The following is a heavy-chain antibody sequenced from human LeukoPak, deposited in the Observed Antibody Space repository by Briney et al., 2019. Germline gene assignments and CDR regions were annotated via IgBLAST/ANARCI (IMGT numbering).Heavy chain of an antibody. CDR3: ARNLGADGYNLFDY. CDR2: ISYDGSNK. CDR1: GFTFSSYG. J-gene: IGHJ4*02. Sequence: GRSLRLSCAASGFTFSSYGMHWVRQAPGKGLEWVAVISYDGSNKYYEDSVKGRFTISRDNSKNTLYLQMNSLRAEDTAVYYCARNLGADGYNLFDYWGQGTLVTVSS. D-gene: IGHD5-24*01. V-gene: IGHV3-30*03.